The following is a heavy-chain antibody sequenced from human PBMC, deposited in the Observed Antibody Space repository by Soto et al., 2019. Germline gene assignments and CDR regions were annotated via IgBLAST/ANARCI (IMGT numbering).Heavy chain of an antibody. CDR2: IYTSGST. CDR1: GGSISSYY. Sequence: SETLSLTCTVSGGSISSYYWSWIRQPAGKGLEWIGRIYTSGSTNYNPSLKSRVTMSVDTSKNQFSLKLSSVTAADTAVYHCAREAKRTITIVGVVNRGSNWFDPWGQGTLVTVSS. D-gene: IGHD3-3*01. J-gene: IGHJ5*02. V-gene: IGHV4-4*07. CDR3: AREAKRTITIVGVVNRGSNWFDP.